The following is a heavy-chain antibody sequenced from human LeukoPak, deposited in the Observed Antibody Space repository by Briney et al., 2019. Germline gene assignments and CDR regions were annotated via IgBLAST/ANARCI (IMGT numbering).Heavy chain of an antibody. J-gene: IGHJ4*02. D-gene: IGHD1-26*01. CDR3: AKGAGVELLIELDS. CDR2: ISFDGSNK. CDR1: GFTFSSYA. V-gene: IGHV3-30*01. Sequence: GGSLRLSCTASGFTFSSYAMHWLRQARGRGLEWVVVISFDGSNKYSADCVKGRFTISRDNSKSTLYLQMDSLRAEDTAVYYCAKGAGVELLIELDSWGQGTLVTVSS.